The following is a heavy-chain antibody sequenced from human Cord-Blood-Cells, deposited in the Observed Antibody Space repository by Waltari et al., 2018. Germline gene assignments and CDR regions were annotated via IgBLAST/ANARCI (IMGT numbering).Heavy chain of an antibody. CDR2: IKSKTDGGTT. CDR3: TTRIVGATTRDY. CDR1: GFTFSNAW. V-gene: IGHV3-15*01. D-gene: IGHD1-26*01. Sequence: EVQLVESGGGLVKPGGSLRLSCAASGFTFSNAWMSWVRQAPGKGLEWVGRIKSKTDGGTTDYAAPVKGRFTISRDDSKTTLYLQMNSLKTEDTAVYYCTTRIVGATTRDYWGQGTLVTVSS. J-gene: IGHJ4*02.